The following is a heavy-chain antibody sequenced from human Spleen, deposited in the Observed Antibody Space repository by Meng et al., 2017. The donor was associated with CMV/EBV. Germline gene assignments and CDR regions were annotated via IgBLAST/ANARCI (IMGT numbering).Heavy chain of an antibody. CDR2: ISSSSSTI. Sequence: GESLKISCAASGFTFSSYNMNWVRQAPGKGLEWVSYISSSSSTIYYADSMKGRFTISRDNAKNSLYLQMNSLRDEDTAVYYCARGEIPPYCSSTSCYSGGYYYYGMDVWGQGTTVTVSS. D-gene: IGHD2-2*02. CDR1: GFTFSSYN. CDR3: ARGEIPPYCSSTSCYSGGYYYYGMDV. J-gene: IGHJ6*02. V-gene: IGHV3-48*02.